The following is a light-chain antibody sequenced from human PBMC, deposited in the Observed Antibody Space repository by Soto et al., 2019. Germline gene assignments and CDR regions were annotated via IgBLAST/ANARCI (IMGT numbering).Light chain of an antibody. J-gene: IGLJ1*01. Sequence: QSALTQPASVSGSPGQSITISCTGTSSDVGGYNYVSWYQHHPGKAPKLMIYEVSNRPSGVSNRFSGSKSGNTASLTISGLQAEDEAEYYCTSYTSSSTHVFGTGTKVT. V-gene: IGLV2-14*01. CDR1: SSDVGGYNY. CDR3: TSYTSSSTHV. CDR2: EVS.